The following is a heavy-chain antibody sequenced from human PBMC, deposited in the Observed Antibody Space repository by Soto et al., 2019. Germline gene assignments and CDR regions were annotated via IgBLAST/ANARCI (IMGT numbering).Heavy chain of an antibody. J-gene: IGHJ4*02. Sequence: EVQLLESGGGLVQPGGSLRLSCAASGFTFSSYAMNWVRQAPGKGLEWVSAIGATCSTTYYADSLKGRFNISRDNSKNTLYLQVKSLRAEDPAVYYCSKSGSGSYFGGYYFDYWGQGTMVAVSS. CDR1: GFTFSSYA. V-gene: IGHV3-23*01. D-gene: IGHD3-10*01. CDR3: SKSGSGSYFGGYYFDY. CDR2: IGATCSTT.